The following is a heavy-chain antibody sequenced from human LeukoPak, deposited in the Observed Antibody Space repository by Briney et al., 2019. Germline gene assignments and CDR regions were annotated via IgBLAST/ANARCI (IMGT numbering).Heavy chain of an antibody. D-gene: IGHD5-24*01. CDR3: ARVGDGYRNYYYYYYMDV. J-gene: IGHJ6*03. CDR1: GGSISSSSYY. CDR2: IYYSGST. Sequence: PSETLSLTCTVSGGSISSSSYYWGWIRQPPGKGLEWIGSIYYSGSTYYNPSLKSRVTISVDTSKNQFSLKLSSVTAADTAVYYCARVGDGYRNYYYYYYMDVWGKGTTVTVSS. V-gene: IGHV4-39*07.